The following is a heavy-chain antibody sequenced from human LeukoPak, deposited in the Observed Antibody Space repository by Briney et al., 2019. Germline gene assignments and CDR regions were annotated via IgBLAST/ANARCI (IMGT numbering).Heavy chain of an antibody. CDR1: GFTFSSYA. CDR2: ISGSGGST. D-gene: IGHD3-22*01. Sequence: GGSLRLSCAASGFTFSSYAMSWVRQAPGKGLEWVSAISGSGGSTYYADSVKGRFTISRDNSKNTLYLQMNSLRAEDTAVYYCAKGRLYYYDSSGRAFDYWGQGTLVTVSS. J-gene: IGHJ4*02. CDR3: AKGRLYYYDSSGRAFDY. V-gene: IGHV3-23*01.